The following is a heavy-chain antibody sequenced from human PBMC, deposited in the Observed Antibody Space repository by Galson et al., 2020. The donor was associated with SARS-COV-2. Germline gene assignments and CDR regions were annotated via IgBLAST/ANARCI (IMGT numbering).Heavy chain of an antibody. J-gene: IGHJ4*02. CDR3: AYGVVAGTGY. CDR2: TYYRSRWYS. CDR1: GDSVSNNRVI. Sequence: SQTLSLTCVISGDSVSNNRVIWNWIRQSPSRGLEWLGRTYYRSRWYSDYAVSVNSRMTVNPDTSNNQFSLELTSVTAADTAVYFCAYGVVAGTGYWGQGILVTVSS. D-gene: IGHD6-19*01. V-gene: IGHV6-1*01.